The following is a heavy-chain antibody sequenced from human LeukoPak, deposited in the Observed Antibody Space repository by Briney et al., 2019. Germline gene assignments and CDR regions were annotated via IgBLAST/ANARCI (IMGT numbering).Heavy chain of an antibody. Sequence: GASLRLSCAASGFTFSSYAMSWVRQAPGKGLECVSGISGSGGSTYYADSVKGRFTISRDNSKNTLYLQMNSLRAEDTAVNYCAKEGIGGGFDYWGQGTLGTGSS. CDR2: ISGSGGST. V-gene: IGHV3-23*01. J-gene: IGHJ4*02. D-gene: IGHD2-15*01. CDR1: GFTFSSYA. CDR3: AKEGIGGGFDY.